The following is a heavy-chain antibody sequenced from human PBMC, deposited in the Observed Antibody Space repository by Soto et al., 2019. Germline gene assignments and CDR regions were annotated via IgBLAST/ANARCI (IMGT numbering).Heavy chain of an antibody. CDR2: IDPSGGAP. J-gene: IGHJ4*02. CDR1: GYTFTTYY. CDR3: PRVPYDTTAYCAF. V-gene: IGHV1-46*01. D-gene: IGHD3-22*01. Sequence: QVQLVQSGAEVKRPGASVRISCKASGYTFTTYYIHWVRQAPGEGLEWMGLIDPSGGAPTYAQNLQGRITMAPDTSASLFYLTLSSLSSDDTAVYYCPRVPYDTTAYCAFWGQGTLVTVSS.